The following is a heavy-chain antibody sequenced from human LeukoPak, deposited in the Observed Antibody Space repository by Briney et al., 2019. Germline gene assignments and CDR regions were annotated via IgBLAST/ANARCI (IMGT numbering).Heavy chain of an antibody. CDR1: GFTFSSYA. CDR2: ISGGGIST. V-gene: IGHV3-23*01. D-gene: IGHD4-17*01. J-gene: IGHJ5*02. CDR3: ARDRSVTTTLGWFDP. Sequence: GGSLRLSCAASGFTFSSYAMSWVRQAPGKGLEWVSGISGGGISTYYADSVKGRFAISRDNSKNTLYLQMNSLRAEDTAVYYCARDRSVTTTLGWFDPWGQGTLVTVSS.